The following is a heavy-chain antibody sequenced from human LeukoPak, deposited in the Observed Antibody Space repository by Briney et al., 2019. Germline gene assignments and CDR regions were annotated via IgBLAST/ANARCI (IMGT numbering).Heavy chain of an antibody. CDR3: AKGTDTTGRHNFDI. D-gene: IGHD2-8*02. J-gene: IGHJ4*02. Sequence: GGSLRLSCEASGFTFTSYAMHWVRQAPGMGLEWVSSITSSGDGTFYTDSLSGRFTISRDNAKKAVFLQMKSLRRGDSALYFCAKGTDTTGRHNFDIWGQGTLVTVSS. V-gene: IGHV3-23*01. CDR1: GFTFTSYA. CDR2: ITSSGDGT.